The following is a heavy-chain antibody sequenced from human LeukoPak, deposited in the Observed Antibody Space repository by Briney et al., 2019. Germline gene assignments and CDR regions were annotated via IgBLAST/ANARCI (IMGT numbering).Heavy chain of an antibody. V-gene: IGHV3-30*03. D-gene: IGHD2-21*01. CDR3: AREGPDCGGDCYYDY. CDR1: GFTFSTYG. Sequence: GGSLRLSCAASGFTFSTYGMHWVRQAPGKGLEWVAIISYDGSNKYYADSVKGRFTISRDNSKNTLYLQMNTLRAEDTAVYYCAREGPDCGGDCYYDYWGQGTLVTVSS. CDR2: ISYDGSNK. J-gene: IGHJ4*02.